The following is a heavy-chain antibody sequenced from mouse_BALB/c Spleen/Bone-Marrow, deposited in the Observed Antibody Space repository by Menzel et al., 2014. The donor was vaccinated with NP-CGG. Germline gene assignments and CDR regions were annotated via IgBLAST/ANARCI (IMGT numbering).Heavy chain of an antibody. V-gene: IGHV1-4*01. J-gene: IGHJ2*01. CDR1: GYSFTSFT. CDR2: IVPSSAYS. D-gene: IGHD2-3*01. CDR3: AREGSYDGCSGHFDF. Sequence: VQLVESGAELARPGASVRMSCKASGYSFTSFTMHWLKQRPGQGLEWIAYIVPSSAYSNYNQKFKDKATLTADRSSNTAYMQLSSLTSEDSVVYYCAREGSYDGCSGHFDFWGPGTTLTVSS.